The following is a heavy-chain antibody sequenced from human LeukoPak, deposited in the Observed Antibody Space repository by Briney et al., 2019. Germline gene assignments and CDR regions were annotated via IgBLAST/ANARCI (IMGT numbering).Heavy chain of an antibody. D-gene: IGHD5-24*01. J-gene: IGHJ6*02. CDR1: GGTFISYA. CDR2: IIPILGIA. Sequence: SVKVSCKASGGTFISYAISWVRQAPGQGLEWMGRIIPILGIANYAQEFQGRVTITADKSTSTAYMELSSLRSEDTAVYYCARLGTEMATIIDYYYYYGMDVWGQGTTVTVSS. CDR3: ARLGTEMATIIDYYYYYGMDV. V-gene: IGHV1-69*04.